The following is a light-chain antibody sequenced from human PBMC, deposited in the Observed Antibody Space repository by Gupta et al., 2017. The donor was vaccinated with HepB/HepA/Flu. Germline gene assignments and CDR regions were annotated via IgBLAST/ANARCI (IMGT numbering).Light chain of an antibody. Sequence: DIQMTQSPSSLSASVGDRVTITCRASQSISSYFNWYQQKPGKAPKLLIDAATSLQSGVPSRCSGSGSGGDFTLTSSSLQAEDVATYYCQQSYSTPYTFGQGTKLEIK. CDR1: QSISSY. V-gene: IGKV1-39*01. CDR3: QQSYSTPYT. J-gene: IGKJ2*01. CDR2: AAT.